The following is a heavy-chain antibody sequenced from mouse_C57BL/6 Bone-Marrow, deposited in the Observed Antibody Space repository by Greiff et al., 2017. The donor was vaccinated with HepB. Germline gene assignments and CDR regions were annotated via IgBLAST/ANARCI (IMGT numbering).Heavy chain of an antibody. CDR3: ARDLSTMVTAVDY. J-gene: IGHJ2*01. CDR2: IDPEDGAT. Sequence: EVQLQQSGAELVKPGASVKLSCTASGFNIKDYYMHWVKQRTEQGLEWIGRIDPEDGATKYAPKFQGKATITADTSSNSAYLQLSSLTSEDTADYYGARDLSTMVTAVDYWGQGTTLTVSS. V-gene: IGHV14-2*01. CDR1: GFNIKDYY. D-gene: IGHD2-2*01.